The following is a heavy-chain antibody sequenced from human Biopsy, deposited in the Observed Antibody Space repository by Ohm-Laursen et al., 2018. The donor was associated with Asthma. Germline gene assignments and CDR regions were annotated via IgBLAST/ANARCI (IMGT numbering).Heavy chain of an antibody. D-gene: IGHD6-19*01. J-gene: IGHJ6*02. V-gene: IGHV1-69*13. CDR3: ARCQVGYSSGWSLLLKKIYYSGMDV. CDR1: GGMFGNYA. Sequence: SVKVSCKASGGMFGNYAISWVRQAPGQGLEWLGGIMTVFGTTNYAPKFQGRVTITADESTSTAYMEVTSLRSEDTAIYYCARCQVGYSSGWSLLLKKIYYSGMDVWGQGTAVTVSS. CDR2: IMTVFGTT.